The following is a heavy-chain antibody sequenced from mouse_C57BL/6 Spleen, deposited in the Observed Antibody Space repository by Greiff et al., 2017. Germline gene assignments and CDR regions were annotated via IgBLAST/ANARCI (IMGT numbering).Heavy chain of an antibody. J-gene: IGHJ2*01. CDR1: GYTFTDYN. V-gene: IGHV1-22*01. D-gene: IGHD1-1*01. Sequence: EVQLQQSGPELVKPGASVKMSCKASGYTFTDYNMHWVKQSHGKSLEWIGYINPNNGGTSYNQKFKGKATLTVNKSSSTAYMELRSLTTEYSAVYYCLLLRYLDYWGQGTTLTVSS. CDR3: LLLRYLDY. CDR2: INPNNGGT.